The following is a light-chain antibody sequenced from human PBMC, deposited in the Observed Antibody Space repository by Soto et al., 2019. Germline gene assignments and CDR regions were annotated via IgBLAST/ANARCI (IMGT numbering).Light chain of an antibody. CDR2: GAS. CDR3: QRYGSSLTWT. V-gene: IGKV3-20*01. Sequence: EIVLTQSPGTLSLSPGERATLSCRASQSISGSFLAWYQQKPGHAPRLLIYGASSRATGIPDRFSGSGSGTDFTLTISRLEPEDFAVYYCQRYGSSLTWTFGQGTKVDIK. CDR1: QSISGSF. J-gene: IGKJ1*01.